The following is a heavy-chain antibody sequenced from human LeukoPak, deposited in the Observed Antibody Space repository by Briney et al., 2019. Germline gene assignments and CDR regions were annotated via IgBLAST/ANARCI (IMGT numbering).Heavy chain of an antibody. V-gene: IGHV4-59*12. CDR3: ARGYYPPRWYFDL. CDR2: IYYSGST. Sequence: SETLSLTCTASGGSISNDYLSWIRQPPGKGLEWIGYIYYSGSTNYNPSLKSRVTIDLDTSKNQFSLKLTSMTAADTAMYYCARGYYPPRWYFDLWGRGTLVTVSS. D-gene: IGHD2-21*01. J-gene: IGHJ2*01. CDR1: GGSISNDY.